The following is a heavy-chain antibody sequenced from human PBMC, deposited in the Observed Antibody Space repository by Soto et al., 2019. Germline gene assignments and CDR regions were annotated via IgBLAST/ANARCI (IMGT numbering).Heavy chain of an antibody. V-gene: IGHV4-30-4*01. CDR1: GGSISSVDYY. Sequence: SETLSLTCTVSGGSISSVDYYWSWIRQARGKGLEWIGYIHYTGSTDYNPSLRSRVTISVDTSDNQFSLKLSSVTAADTAVYYCARYRKATTSPRYNWFDPWGPGTLVTVSS. J-gene: IGHJ5*02. CDR3: ARYRKATTSPRYNWFDP. CDR2: IHYTGST. D-gene: IGHD4-17*01.